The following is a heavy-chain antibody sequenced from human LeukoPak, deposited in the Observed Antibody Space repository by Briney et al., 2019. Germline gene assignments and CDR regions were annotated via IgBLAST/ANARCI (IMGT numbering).Heavy chain of an antibody. D-gene: IGHD1-26*01. CDR3: AKGLSGSYFVLDY. J-gene: IGHJ4*02. CDR2: ISWNSGSI. V-gene: IGHV3-9*01. Sequence: PGGSLRLSCAASGFTFDGYAMHWVRQAPGKGLEWVSGISWNSGSIGYADSVKGRFTISRDNAKNSLYLQMNSLRAEDTALYYCAKGLSGSYFVLDYWGQGTLVTVSS. CDR1: GFTFDGYA.